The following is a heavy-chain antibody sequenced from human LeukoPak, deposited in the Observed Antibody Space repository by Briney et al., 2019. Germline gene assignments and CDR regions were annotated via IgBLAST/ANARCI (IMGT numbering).Heavy chain of an antibody. CDR3: AREALTGDLDY. J-gene: IGHJ4*02. V-gene: IGHV1-46*01. CDR1: GYTFTSNY. Sequence: ASVKVSCKASGYTFTSNYIHWVRQAPGQGLEWMGMIYPRDGSTSYAQKFQGRVTVTRDTSTSTVHMELSGLRSEDTAVYYCAREALTGDLDYWGQGTLVTVSS. D-gene: IGHD7-27*01. CDR2: IYPRDGST.